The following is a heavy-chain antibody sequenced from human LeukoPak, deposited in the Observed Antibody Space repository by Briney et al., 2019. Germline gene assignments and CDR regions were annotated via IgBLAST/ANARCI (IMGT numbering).Heavy chain of an antibody. CDR1: GFSFGDYA. Sequence: PGGSLRLSCTTSGFSFGDYAMSWFRQAPGKGLQWVGFIRSKAYGGTTEYAASVKGRFIISRDDSKSIAYLQMNSLKTEDTAVYYCAKSRSGSANWALQIFDNWGQGTLVTVSS. CDR2: IRSKAYGGTT. J-gene: IGHJ4*02. D-gene: IGHD1-1*01. CDR3: AKSRSGSANWALQIFDN. V-gene: IGHV3-49*03.